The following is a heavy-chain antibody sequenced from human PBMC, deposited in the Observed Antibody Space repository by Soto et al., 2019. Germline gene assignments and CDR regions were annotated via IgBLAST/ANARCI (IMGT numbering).Heavy chain of an antibody. CDR2: IYYSGST. Sequence: SETLSLTCTVSGGSISSSSYYWGWIRQPPGKGLEWIGSIYYSGSTYYNPSLKSRVTISVDTSKNQFSLKLSSVTAADTAVYYCARHYQLLYLGIDYWGQGTLVTVSS. CDR1: GGSISSSSYY. CDR3: ARHYQLLYLGIDY. D-gene: IGHD2-2*02. J-gene: IGHJ4*02. V-gene: IGHV4-39*01.